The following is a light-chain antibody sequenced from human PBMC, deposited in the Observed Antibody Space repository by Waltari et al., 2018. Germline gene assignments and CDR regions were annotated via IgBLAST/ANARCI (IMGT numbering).Light chain of an antibody. CDR3: GTWDSSLSALV. V-gene: IGLV1-51*02. J-gene: IGLJ2*01. CDR1: SSNIGNNY. CDR2: ENN. Sequence: QSVLTQPPSVSAAPGQKVTISCSGSSSNIGNNYVSWYQQLPGRAPKLFNYENNKRPTGIPDRFSGSKYGTSATLGITGLQTGDEADYYCGTWDSSLSALVFGGGTNLTVL.